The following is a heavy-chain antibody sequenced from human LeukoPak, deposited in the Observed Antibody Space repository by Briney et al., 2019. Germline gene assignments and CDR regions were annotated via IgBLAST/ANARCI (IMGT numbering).Heavy chain of an antibody. V-gene: IGHV4-34*01. D-gene: IGHD3-22*01. Sequence: SETLSLTCAVYGGSFSGYYWSWIRQPPGKGLEWIWEINHSGSTNYNPSLKSRVTISVDTSKNQFSLRLSSVTAADTAVYYCARGRGPYYDSSGYYRWGQGTLVTVSS. CDR3: ARGRGPYYDSSGYYR. J-gene: IGHJ4*02. CDR2: INHSGST. CDR1: GGSFSGYY.